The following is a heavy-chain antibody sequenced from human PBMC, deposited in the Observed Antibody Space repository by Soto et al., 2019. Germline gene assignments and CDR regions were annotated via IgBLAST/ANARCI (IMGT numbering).Heavy chain of an antibody. Sequence: EVQLVESGGGLVQPGGSLRLSCAASGFTFSSYWMHWVRQAPGKGLVWVSRIDSDESRTNYADSVKGRFTISRDNAKNTLYLQMNSLRVEDKAVYYCAREYNWNNPFDSWGQGTLVTVSS. D-gene: IGHD1-20*01. CDR2: IDSDESRT. J-gene: IGHJ4*02. CDR1: GFTFSSYW. V-gene: IGHV3-74*01. CDR3: AREYNWNNPFDS.